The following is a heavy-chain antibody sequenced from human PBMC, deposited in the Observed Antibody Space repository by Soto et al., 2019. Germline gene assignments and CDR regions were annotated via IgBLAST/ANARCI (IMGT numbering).Heavy chain of an antibody. J-gene: IGHJ4*02. D-gene: IGHD4-17*01. Sequence: GGSLRLSCAASGFAFRSYAMSWVRQAPGKGLEWVSAISGSGGNTYYADSVKGRFTISRDSSKNTVYLQMNSLRAEDTAVYYCAKLSGLYGDYLTAFWGQGTLVTVSS. CDR2: ISGSGGNT. CDR3: AKLSGLYGDYLTAF. V-gene: IGHV3-23*01. CDR1: GFAFRSYA.